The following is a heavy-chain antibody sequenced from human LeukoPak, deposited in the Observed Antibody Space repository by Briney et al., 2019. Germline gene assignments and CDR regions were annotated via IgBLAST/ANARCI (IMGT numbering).Heavy chain of an antibody. CDR2: IYYSGST. J-gene: IGHJ4*02. V-gene: IGHV4-31*03. CDR3: ATWAYSSSSASDY. CDR1: GGSISSGGYY. Sequence: PSETLSLTCTVSGGSISSGGYYWSWIRQHPGKGLEWIGYIYYSGSTYYNPSHKSRVTISVDTSKNQFSLKLSSVTAADTAVYYCATWAYSSSSASDYWGQGTLVTVSS. D-gene: IGHD6-6*01.